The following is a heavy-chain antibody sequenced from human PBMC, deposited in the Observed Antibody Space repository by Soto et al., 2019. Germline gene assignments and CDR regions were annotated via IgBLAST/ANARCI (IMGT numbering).Heavy chain of an antibody. J-gene: IGHJ6*03. CDR1: GYTFTSYD. D-gene: IGHD4-17*01. CDR2: MNPNSGNT. V-gene: IGHV1-8*01. CDR3: AGTTQTYYYYYMDV. Sequence: GASVKVSCKASGYTFTSYDINWVRQATGQGLEWMGWMNPNSGNTGYAQKFQGRVTMTRNTSISTAYMELSSLRSEDTAVYYCAGTTQTYYYYYMDVWGKGTTVTVSS.